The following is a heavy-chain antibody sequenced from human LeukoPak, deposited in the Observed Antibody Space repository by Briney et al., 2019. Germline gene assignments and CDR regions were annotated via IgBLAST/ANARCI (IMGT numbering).Heavy chain of an antibody. CDR2: ISYDGSNK. D-gene: IGHD1-26*01. J-gene: IGHJ4*02. CDR3: ARARLKWELPDY. CDR1: GFTFSSYG. Sequence: GGSLRLSCAASGFTFSSYGMHWVRQAPGKGLEWVAVISYDGSNKYYADSVKGRFTISRDNSKNTLYLQMNSLRAEDTAVYYCARARLKWELPDYWGQGTLVTVSS. V-gene: IGHV3-30*03.